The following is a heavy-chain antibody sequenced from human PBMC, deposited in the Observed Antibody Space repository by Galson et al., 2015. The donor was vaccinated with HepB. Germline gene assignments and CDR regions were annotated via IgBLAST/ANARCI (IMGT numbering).Heavy chain of an antibody. V-gene: IGHV2-70*04. J-gene: IGHJ5*02. CDR1: GVSLSTTGMR. Sequence: PALVKPTQTLTLTCTFSGVSLSTTGMRVSWIRQPPGKALEWLARIDWDNHKFYSTSLKTRLTISKDTSKNQVVLTMTNMDPVDTGTYYCTRMLIRSTTNDWFDPWGQGTLVTVSS. CDR2: IDWDNHK. CDR3: TRMLIRSTTNDWFDP. D-gene: IGHD5/OR15-5a*01.